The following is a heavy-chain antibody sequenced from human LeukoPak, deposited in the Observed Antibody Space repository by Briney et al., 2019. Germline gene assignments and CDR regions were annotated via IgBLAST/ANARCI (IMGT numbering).Heavy chain of an antibody. CDR2: IYYSGTT. D-gene: IGHD2-21*01. CDR3: AREGLGGDYYDY. CDR1: VGSISTYQ. V-gene: IGHV4-59*01. Sequence: PSETLSLTCTVSVGSISTYQWSWIRQPPGKGLEWIGYIYYSGTTKYNPSLKSRVTISVDTSKNQFSLKLSSVTAADTAVYYCAREGLGGDYYDYWGQGTLVTVSS. J-gene: IGHJ4*02.